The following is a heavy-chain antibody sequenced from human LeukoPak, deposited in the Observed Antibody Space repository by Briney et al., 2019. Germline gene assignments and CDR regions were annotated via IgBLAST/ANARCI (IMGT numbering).Heavy chain of an antibody. D-gene: IGHD3-16*02. CDR1: GYTFTGYH. V-gene: IGHV1-2*02. CDR2: INPNSGGT. J-gene: IGHJ4*02. Sequence: ASVKVSCKTSGYTFTGYHVHWVRQAPGQGLEWMGWINPNSGGTNYAQKFQGRVTMTRDTSISTAYMELSRLRSDDTAVYYCARVHDYVWGSYRYSARWTNFDYWGQGTLVTVSS. CDR3: ARVHDYVWGSYRYSARWTNFDY.